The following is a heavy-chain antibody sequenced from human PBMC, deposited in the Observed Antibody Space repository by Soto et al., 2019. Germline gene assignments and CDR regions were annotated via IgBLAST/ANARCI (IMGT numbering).Heavy chain of an antibody. J-gene: IGHJ6*02. Sequence: ASVKVSCKASGDTFTTYDINWVRQATGQGLEWMGWISPYNGTTKYAEKFQGEMTMTTDTATSTAYMDLRSLRSDDTAVYYCARDGERDTGLNFYYYLHGMDAWGQGTRVTVSS. CDR1: GDTFTTYD. V-gene: IGHV1-18*01. CDR3: ARDGERDTGLNFYYYLHGMDA. CDR2: ISPYNGTT. D-gene: IGHD1-1*01.